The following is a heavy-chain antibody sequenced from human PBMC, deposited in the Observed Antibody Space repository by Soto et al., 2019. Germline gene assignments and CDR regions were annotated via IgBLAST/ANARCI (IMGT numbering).Heavy chain of an antibody. D-gene: IGHD1-1*01. CDR3: ARGRYGDY. V-gene: IGHV1-18*01. Sequence: QVHLVQSGAEVKKPGASVKVSCKASGYTFTSYGITWVRQAPGQGLEWMGWISAHNGNTDYAQKLQVRVIVTRDTSTSTAYMELRSLISDDTAVYYCARGRYGDYWGHGALVTVSS. CDR2: ISAHNGNT. J-gene: IGHJ4*01. CDR1: GYTFTSYG.